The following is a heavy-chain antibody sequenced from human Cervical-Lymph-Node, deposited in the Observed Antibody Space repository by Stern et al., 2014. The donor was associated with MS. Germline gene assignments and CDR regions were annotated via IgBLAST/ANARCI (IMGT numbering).Heavy chain of an antibody. CDR3: ARGHIPYAYNYLFDY. Sequence: VQLVESGGGVVHPGTSLRLSCAASGFPFSSYGMHWVPQAPGKGLEWVALAWYDGSTAYYTNSVKGRFTISRDNSKNTLSLQMNSLTAEDTAVYYCARGHIPYAYNYLFDYWGQGTLVTVSS. D-gene: IGHD5-24*01. V-gene: IGHV3-33*01. J-gene: IGHJ4*02. CDR2: AWYDGSTA. CDR1: GFPFSSYG.